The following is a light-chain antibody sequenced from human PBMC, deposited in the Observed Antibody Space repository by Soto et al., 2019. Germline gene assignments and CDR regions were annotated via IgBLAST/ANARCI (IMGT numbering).Light chain of an antibody. Sequence: EIVMTQSPATLSVPPGERATLSCRASQSVSSNLAWYQQKPGQAPRLLIYGASTRANGIPARFSGSGSGTEFTITISSLQSEDFAVYYCQQYNNWPPVTFGQGTRVEIK. V-gene: IGKV3D-15*01. CDR1: QSVSSN. CDR3: QQYNNWPPVT. CDR2: GAS. J-gene: IGKJ5*01.